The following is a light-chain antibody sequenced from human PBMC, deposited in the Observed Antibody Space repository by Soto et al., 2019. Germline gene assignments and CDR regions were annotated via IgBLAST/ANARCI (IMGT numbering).Light chain of an antibody. Sequence: EIVMTQSPATLSVSPGERATLSCRASQSVSSNLAWYQQKPGQAPRLLIYGASSRATGIPDRFSGSGSGTDFTLTITTLEPEDFAVYYCQQSGNSPPWTFGQGTKV. V-gene: IGKV3-20*01. CDR3: QQSGNSPPWT. J-gene: IGKJ1*01. CDR2: GAS. CDR1: QSVSSN.